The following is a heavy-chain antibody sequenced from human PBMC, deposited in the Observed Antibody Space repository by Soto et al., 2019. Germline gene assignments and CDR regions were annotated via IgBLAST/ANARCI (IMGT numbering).Heavy chain of an antibody. Sequence: PGGSLRLSCAASGFSFSSYAMSWVRQAPGKGLEWVSAITGSSGSTYYADSVKGRFAISRDNSKNTLYLQMASLRAEDTAIYYCAKSTTIKEYYSYYGMDVWGQGTTVTVSS. V-gene: IGHV3-23*01. D-gene: IGHD1-1*01. J-gene: IGHJ6*02. CDR1: GFSFSSYA. CDR3: AKSTTIKEYYSYYGMDV. CDR2: ITGSSGST.